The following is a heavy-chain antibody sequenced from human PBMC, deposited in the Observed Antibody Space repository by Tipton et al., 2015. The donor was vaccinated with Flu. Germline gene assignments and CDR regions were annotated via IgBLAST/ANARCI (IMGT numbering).Heavy chain of an antibody. CDR2: IHYSGST. CDR1: GVSISSGGYY. CDR3: ARAAGSPYYFDY. V-gene: IGHV4-31*03. Sequence: TLSLTCTVSGVSISSGGYYWSWIRQHPGKGLEWIGYIHYSGSTYYNPSLRSRVTISVDTSKNQFSLNLSSLTAADTAVYYCARAAGSPYYFDYWGQGTKVTVSS. D-gene: IGHD1-26*01. J-gene: IGHJ4*02.